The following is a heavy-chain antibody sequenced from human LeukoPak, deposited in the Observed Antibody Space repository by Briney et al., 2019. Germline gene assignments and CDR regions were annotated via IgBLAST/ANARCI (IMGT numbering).Heavy chain of an antibody. CDR3: AKSIAAADYFDY. CDR1: GGSISSYY. CDR2: IYYSGTT. V-gene: IGHV4-59*01. Sequence: PSATLSLTRTVSGGSISSYYRSWIRQPPGKGLGWLGYIYYSGTTNYNPLLKSRVTISVDTSKNQFSLKLSSVTAADTAVYYCAKSIAAADYFDYWGRGTLATVSS. J-gene: IGHJ4*02. D-gene: IGHD6-13*01.